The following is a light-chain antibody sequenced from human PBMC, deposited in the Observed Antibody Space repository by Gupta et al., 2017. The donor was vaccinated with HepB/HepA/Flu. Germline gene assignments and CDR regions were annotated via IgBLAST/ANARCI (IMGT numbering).Light chain of an antibody. CDR3: NSRDSSGNHVV. CDR1: SLRSYY. CDR2: GKH. J-gene: IGLJ2*01. Sequence: SSELTQDPAGSVALGQTVRITCQGDSLRSYYASWYQQKPGQAPLLVIYGKHNRPSGIPDRFSGSSSGNTASLTITGAQAEDEADYYCNSRDSSGNHVVFGGGTKLTVL. V-gene: IGLV3-19*01.